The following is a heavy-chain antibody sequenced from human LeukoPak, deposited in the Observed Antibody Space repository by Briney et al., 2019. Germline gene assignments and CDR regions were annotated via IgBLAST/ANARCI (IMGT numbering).Heavy chain of an antibody. Sequence: GGSLRLSCAAPGFTFSSYEMNWVRQAPGKGLEWVSYISSSGSTIHYADSVKGRFTISRDNAKNSLYLQMNSLRAEDTADYYCAREWDYYGYYFDYWGQGTLVTVSS. CDR3: AREWDYYGYYFDY. CDR2: ISSSGSTI. J-gene: IGHJ4*02. CDR1: GFTFSSYE. D-gene: IGHD3-22*01. V-gene: IGHV3-48*03.